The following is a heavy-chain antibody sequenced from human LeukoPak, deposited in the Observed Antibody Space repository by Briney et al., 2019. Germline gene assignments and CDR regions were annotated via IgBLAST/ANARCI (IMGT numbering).Heavy chain of an antibody. D-gene: IGHD4-17*01. V-gene: IGHV1-46*01. Sequence: ASVKVSCKASGYTFIRYYMHWVRQAPGQGLEWMGIINPSGGSTSYAQMFQGRVTMTRDTSTSSVYMELSRLRSEDTAVYYCARGGYGDRIDYWGQGTLVSVSS. J-gene: IGHJ4*02. CDR1: GYTFIRYY. CDR3: ARGGYGDRIDY. CDR2: INPSGGST.